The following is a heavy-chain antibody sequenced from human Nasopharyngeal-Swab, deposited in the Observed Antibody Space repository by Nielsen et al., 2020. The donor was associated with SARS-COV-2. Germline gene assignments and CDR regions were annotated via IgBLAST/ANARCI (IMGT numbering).Heavy chain of an antibody. CDR1: GFTYSGYV. CDR2: ISGSGGST. V-gene: IGHV3-23*01. D-gene: IGHD3-10*01. Sequence: GESLKISCAASGFTYSGYVMSWVRQAPGKGLEWVSAISGSGGSTYYADSVEGRFTISRDNSNNTLYLQMNSLRGEDTALYYCAKNYGSGGYRSSNYYYDGMDVWGQGTLVTVSS. J-gene: IGHJ6*02. CDR3: AKNYGSGGYRSSNYYYDGMDV.